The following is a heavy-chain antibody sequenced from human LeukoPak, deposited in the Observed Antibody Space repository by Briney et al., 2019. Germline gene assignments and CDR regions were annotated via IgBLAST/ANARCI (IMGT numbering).Heavy chain of an antibody. CDR3: ARHLSGITGYTYGRGIDY. V-gene: IGHV3-7*01. CDR1: GISFSTSW. Sequence: GGSLRLSCAASGISFSTSWMNWVRQAPGKGLEWVANIKKDGSEKYYVDSVKGRFTISRDIAKTSLYLQMNSLRAEDTAVYYCARHLSGITGYTYGRGIDYWGQGTLVTVSS. J-gene: IGHJ4*02. D-gene: IGHD5-18*01. CDR2: IKKDGSEK.